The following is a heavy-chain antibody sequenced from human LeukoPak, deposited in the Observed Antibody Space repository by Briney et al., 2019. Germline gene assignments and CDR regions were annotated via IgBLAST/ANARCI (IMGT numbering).Heavy chain of an antibody. Sequence: GGSLRLSRAASGFTFSSYSMNWVRQAPGKGLEWVAAIWYDGSKKYYADSMKGRFTISRDNSKNTLYLQMNSLRAEDTAVYYCARRDGDNDRGFDYWGQGTLVIVSS. CDR1: GFTFSSYS. D-gene: IGHD4-23*01. J-gene: IGHJ4*02. CDR3: ARRDGDNDRGFDY. CDR2: IWYDGSKK. V-gene: IGHV3-33*08.